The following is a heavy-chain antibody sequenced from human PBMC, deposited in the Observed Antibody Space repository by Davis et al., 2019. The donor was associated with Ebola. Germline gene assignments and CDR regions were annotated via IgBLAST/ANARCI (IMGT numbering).Heavy chain of an antibody. CDR3: TSGGSLDY. V-gene: IGHV3-73*01. J-gene: IGHJ4*02. D-gene: IGHD2-15*01. Sequence: PGESLKISCAASGFTFSGSAMHWVRQASGKGLEWVGRIRSKANSYATAYAASVKGRFTISRDDSKNTAYLQMNSLKTEDTAVYYCTSGGSLDYWGQGTLVTVSS. CDR2: IRSKANSYAT. CDR1: GFTFSGSA.